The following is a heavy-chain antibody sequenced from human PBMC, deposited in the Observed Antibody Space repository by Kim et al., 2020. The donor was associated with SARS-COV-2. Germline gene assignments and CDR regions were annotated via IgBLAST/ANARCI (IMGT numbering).Heavy chain of an antibody. J-gene: IGHJ4*02. CDR2: DNK. V-gene: IGHV2-5*01. D-gene: IGHD3-10*01. Sequence: DNKRYSPSLKSRLTITKDTSKNQVVLTMTNMDPVDTATYYCARGQVRFDYWGQRTLVTVSS. CDR3: ARGQVRFDY.